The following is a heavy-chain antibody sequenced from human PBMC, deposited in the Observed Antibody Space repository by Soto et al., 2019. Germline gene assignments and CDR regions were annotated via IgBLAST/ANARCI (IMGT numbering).Heavy chain of an antibody. CDR3: ARAYGSGSYYPRGYYYYGMDV. CDR2: INAGNGNT. J-gene: IGHJ6*02. D-gene: IGHD3-10*01. CDR1: GYTFTSYA. V-gene: IGHV1-3*01. Sequence: ASVKVSCKASGYTFTSYAIHWVRQAPGQRLEWMGWINAGNGNTKYSQKFQGRVTITRDTSASTAYMELSSLRSEDTAVYYCARAYGSGSYYPRGYYYYGMDVWGQATTVTVSS.